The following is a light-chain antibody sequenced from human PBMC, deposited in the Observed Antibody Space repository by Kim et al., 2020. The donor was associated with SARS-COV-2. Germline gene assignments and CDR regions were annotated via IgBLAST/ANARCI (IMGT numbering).Light chain of an antibody. Sequence: VSVSPGQTASITCSGDKLGDKYACWYQQKPGQSPVLVIYQDSKRPSGIPERFSGSNSGNTATLTISGTQAMDEADYYCQAWDSSIVFGGGTQLTVL. J-gene: IGLJ3*02. CDR2: QDS. CDR3: QAWDSSIV. CDR1: KLGDKY. V-gene: IGLV3-1*01.